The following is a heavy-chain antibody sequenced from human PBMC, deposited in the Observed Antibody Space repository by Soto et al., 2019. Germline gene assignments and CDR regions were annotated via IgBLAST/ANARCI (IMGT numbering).Heavy chain of an antibody. D-gene: IGHD6-19*01. CDR2: ISAYNGNT. J-gene: IGHJ4*02. CDR3: ARESSGWYLEFDY. V-gene: IGHV1-18*01. Sequence: ASVKVYCKASGYTFTSYGISWLLQAPGQGLEWMGWISAYNGNTNYAQKLQGRVTMTTDTSTSTAYMELRSLRSDDTAVYYCARESSGWYLEFDYWGQGTLVTVSS. CDR1: GYTFTSYG.